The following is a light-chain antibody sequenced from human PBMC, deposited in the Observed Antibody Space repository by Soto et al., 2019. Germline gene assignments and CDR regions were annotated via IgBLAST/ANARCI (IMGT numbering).Light chain of an antibody. CDR3: SSYTGSTFVL. Sequence: QSALTQPASVSGSPGQSLTISCTGTSSDVGRHNYVSWYQQHPGKAPKLMIYDVNNRPSGVSNRFSGSKSGNTASLTISGLQAEDEADYYCSSYTGSTFVLFGGGTKLTVL. CDR2: DVN. V-gene: IGLV2-14*01. CDR1: SSDVGRHNY. J-gene: IGLJ2*01.